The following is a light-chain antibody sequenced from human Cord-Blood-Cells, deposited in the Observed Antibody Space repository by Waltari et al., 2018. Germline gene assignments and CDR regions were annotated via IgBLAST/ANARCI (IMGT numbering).Light chain of an antibody. CDR2: AAS. V-gene: IGKV1-39*01. CDR1: QSISSY. J-gene: IGKJ2*03. CDR3: QQSYSTPLYS. Sequence: DIQMTQSPSSLSASVGDRVTITCRASQSISSYLNWYQQKPGKAPKLLIYAASSLQSGVPARFSGSGAETEFTLTISSLQPEDYATYYCQQSYSTPLYSFGQGTKLEIK.